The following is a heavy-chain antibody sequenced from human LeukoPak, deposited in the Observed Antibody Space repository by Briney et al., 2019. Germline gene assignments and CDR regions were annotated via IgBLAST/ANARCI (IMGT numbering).Heavy chain of an antibody. Sequence: SETLSLTCSVSGTSISRYYWSWIRQPPGKGLEWIGYIYYSGSTNYNPSLKSRVTISVDTSKNQFSLNLISVTAADTAVYYCARASSYTGHLGWWGQGTLVTVSS. V-gene: IGHV4-59*08. D-gene: IGHD2-2*01. CDR1: GTSISRYY. CDR3: ARASSYTGHLGW. CDR2: IYYSGST. J-gene: IGHJ4*02.